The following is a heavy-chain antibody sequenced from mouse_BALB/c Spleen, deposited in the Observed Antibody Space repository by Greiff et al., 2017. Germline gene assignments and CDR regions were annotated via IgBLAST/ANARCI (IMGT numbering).Heavy chain of an antibody. CDR3: ARAMITDAMDY. CDR2: ISSGGST. V-gene: IGHV5-6-5*01. Sequence: DVHLVESGGGLVKPGGSLKLSCAASGFTFSSYAMSWVRQTPEKRLEWVASISSGGSTYYPDSVKGRFTISRDNARNILYLQMSSLRSEDTAMYYCARAMITDAMDYWGQGTSVTVSS. D-gene: IGHD2-4*01. J-gene: IGHJ4*01. CDR1: GFTFSSYA.